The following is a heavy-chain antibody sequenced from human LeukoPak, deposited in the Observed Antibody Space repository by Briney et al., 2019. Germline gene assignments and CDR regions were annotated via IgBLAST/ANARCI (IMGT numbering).Heavy chain of an antibody. J-gene: IGHJ3*02. CDR2: IIPIFGTA. Sequence: GASVKVSCTASGGTFSSYAISWVRQAPGQGLEWMGGIIPIFGTANYAQKFQGRVTITADESTSTAYMELSSLRSEDTAVYYCARGYSYGYNAFDIWGQGTMVTVSS. V-gene: IGHV1-69*13. D-gene: IGHD5-18*01. CDR3: ARGYSYGYNAFDI. CDR1: GGTFSSYA.